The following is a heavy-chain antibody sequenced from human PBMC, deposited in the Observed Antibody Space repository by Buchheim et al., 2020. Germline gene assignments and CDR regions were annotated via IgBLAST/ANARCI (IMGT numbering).Heavy chain of an antibody. D-gene: IGHD6-13*01. J-gene: IGHJ4*02. CDR1: GFTFSSYW. Sequence: VQLVESGGGLVQPGGSLRLSCAASGFTFSSYWMSWVRQAPGKGLEWVAVISYDGSNKYYADSVKGRFTISRDNSKNTLYLQMNSLRAEDTAVYYCAREQQQLASFDYWGQGTL. CDR3: AREQQQLASFDY. CDR2: ISYDGSNK. V-gene: IGHV3-30-3*01.